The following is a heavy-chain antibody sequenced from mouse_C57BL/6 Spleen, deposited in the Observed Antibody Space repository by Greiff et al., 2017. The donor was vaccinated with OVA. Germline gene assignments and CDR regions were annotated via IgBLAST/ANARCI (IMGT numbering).Heavy chain of an antibody. Sequence: EVKLMESGGGLVKPGGSLKLSCAASGFTFCSYAMSWVRQTPEKRLEWVATISDGGSYTYYPDNVKGRFTISRDNAKNNLYLQMSHLKSEDTAMYYCAREDLLRYFDVWGTGTTVTVSS. CDR3: AREDLLRYFDV. CDR2: ISDGGSYT. J-gene: IGHJ1*03. CDR1: GFTFCSYA. V-gene: IGHV5-4*01.